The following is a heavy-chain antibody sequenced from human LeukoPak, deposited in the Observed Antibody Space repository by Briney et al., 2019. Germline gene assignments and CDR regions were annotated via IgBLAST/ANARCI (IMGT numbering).Heavy chain of an antibody. V-gene: IGHV3-53*01. CDR3: ARRAGAYSHPYDY. CDR1: GFTVSSDS. Sequence: GGSLRLSCTVSGFTVSSDSMSWVRQAPGKGLEWVSFIYSGGSTHYSDSVKGRFTISRDNSKNTLYLEMNSLRAEDTAVYYCARRAGAYSHPYDYWGQGTLVTVSS. J-gene: IGHJ4*02. D-gene: IGHD4/OR15-4a*01. CDR2: IYSGGST.